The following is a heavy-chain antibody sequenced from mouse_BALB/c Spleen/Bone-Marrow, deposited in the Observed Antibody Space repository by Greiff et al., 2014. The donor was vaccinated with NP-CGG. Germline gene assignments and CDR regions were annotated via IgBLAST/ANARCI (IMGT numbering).Heavy chain of an antibody. CDR3: ARSYGNWYFDV. V-gene: IGHV1S29*02. CDR1: GYPFTDYN. D-gene: IGHD2-10*02. Sequence: EVQLQQSGPELVKPGASVTISCTASGYPFTDYNMHWVKQSHGKSLAWIGYIYPYNGGPGYNQKFKSKDTLTVDNSSSTAYRELRRLTSEDAAVYYCARSYGNWYFDVWGAGTTVTVSA. CDR2: IYPYNGGP. J-gene: IGHJ1*01.